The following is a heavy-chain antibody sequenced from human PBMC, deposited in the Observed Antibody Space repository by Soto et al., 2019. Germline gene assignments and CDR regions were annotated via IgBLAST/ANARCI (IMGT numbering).Heavy chain of an antibody. CDR1: GFSVSANN. J-gene: IGHJ4*02. D-gene: IGHD3-10*01. Sequence: EVQLVETGGDLIQPGGSLRLSCAASGFSVSANNMNWVRQAPGKGLEWVSIIYGTDTTSYADSVRGRFTVSRDNSKNTVYLQMASLRREDPALYHCVRGGFDWGQGNLVTVSS. CDR2: IYGTDTT. V-gene: IGHV3-53*02. CDR3: VRGGFD.